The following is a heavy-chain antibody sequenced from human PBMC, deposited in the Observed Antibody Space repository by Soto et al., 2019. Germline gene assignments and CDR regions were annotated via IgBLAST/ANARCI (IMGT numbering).Heavy chain of an antibody. D-gene: IGHD1-26*01. V-gene: IGHV3-15*01. Sequence: GGSLRLSCASSGFSFSNAWINWVRQSPGKGLEWVGRIKSKSDGGTTDYAAPVQGRFIVSRDDSKNTLYLQMQSLRTEDTAVYYCATDPFSGSYYGFYIWRQGTMVT. CDR3: ATDPFSGSYYGFYI. CDR1: GFSFSNAW. J-gene: IGHJ3*02. CDR2: IKSKSDGGTT.